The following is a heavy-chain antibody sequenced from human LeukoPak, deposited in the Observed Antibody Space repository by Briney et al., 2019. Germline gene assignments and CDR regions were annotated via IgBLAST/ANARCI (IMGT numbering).Heavy chain of an antibody. Sequence: GGSLSLSCAASGFTFNDYAMHWVRQAPGKGLEWVSLISADGGSTSYADSVKGRFTISRDNAKNSLFLQMNSLTDEDTAVYYCVRGRYCSGGGSYFDYWGQGAQVTVSS. CDR3: VRGRYCSGGGSYFDY. D-gene: IGHD2-15*01. V-gene: IGHV3-43*02. CDR1: GFTFNDYA. J-gene: IGHJ4*02. CDR2: ISADGGST.